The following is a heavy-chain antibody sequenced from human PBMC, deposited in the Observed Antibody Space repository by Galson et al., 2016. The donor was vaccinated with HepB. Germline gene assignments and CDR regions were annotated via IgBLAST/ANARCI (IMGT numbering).Heavy chain of an antibody. D-gene: IGHD1-26*01. J-gene: IGHJ6*04. Sequence: SLRLSCAASGFTFNNYGLTWVRQAPGKGLGVLAGISRSGDRKADADSVKGRSTISRDTSKNTLHLQMNSLRADDTAVYYCVQGSPVPAVRGKGTTVTVSS. CDR1: GFTFNNYG. V-gene: IGHV3-23*01. CDR3: VQGSPVPAV. CDR2: ISRSGDRK.